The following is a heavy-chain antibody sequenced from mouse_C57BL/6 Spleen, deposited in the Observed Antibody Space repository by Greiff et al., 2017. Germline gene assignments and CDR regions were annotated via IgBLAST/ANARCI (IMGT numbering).Heavy chain of an antibody. V-gene: IGHV1-82*01. D-gene: IGHD2-3*01. CDR3: ARPIYDGYPLDY. Sequence: VQRVESGPELVKPGASVKISCKASGYAFSSSWMNWVKQRPGKGLEWIGRIYPGDGDTNYNGKFKGKATLTADKSSSTAYMQLSSLTSEDSAVYFCARPIYDGYPLDYWGQGTTLTVSS. CDR1: GYAFSSSW. J-gene: IGHJ2*01. CDR2: IYPGDGDT.